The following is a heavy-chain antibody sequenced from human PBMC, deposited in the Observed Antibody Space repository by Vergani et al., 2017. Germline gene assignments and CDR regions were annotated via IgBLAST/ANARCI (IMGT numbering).Heavy chain of an antibody. CDR1: GGSFTSYH. CDR2: IDHTGRP. J-gene: IGHJ6*03. D-gene: IGHD4-11*01. Sequence: QVQLQQWGGGLLKPSETLSLTCVVNGGSFTSYHWTWIRQSPGEVLEWVGDIDHTGRPDYNPSLKCRLTMSVDKSRNQFSLTLNSVTATDTAIYFCARVNTETNGHLYYYYYMDVWGQGTAVTVS. CDR3: ARVNTETNGHLYYYYYMDV. V-gene: IGHV4-34*01.